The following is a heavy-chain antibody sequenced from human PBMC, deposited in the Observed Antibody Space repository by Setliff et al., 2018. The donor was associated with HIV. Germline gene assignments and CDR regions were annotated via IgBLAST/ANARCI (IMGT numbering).Heavy chain of an antibody. CDR1: GFSVSDDW. D-gene: IGHD3-16*01. CDR2: IKSIISGGTA. J-gene: IGHJ4*02. CDR3: TTGGGGAN. Sequence: GGSLRLSCAASGFSVSDDWMSWVRQTPGKRLEWVGRIKSIISGGTADYAAPVKDRFTISRDDSKNMVYLQMNSLKTEDTAVYYCTTGGGGANWGQGTLVTVSS. V-gene: IGHV3-15*01.